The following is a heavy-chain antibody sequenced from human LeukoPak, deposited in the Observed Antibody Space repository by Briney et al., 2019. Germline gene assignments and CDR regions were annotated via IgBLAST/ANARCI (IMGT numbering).Heavy chain of an antibody. CDR3: ARHRSRGWFDP. Sequence: SETLSLTCTVSGGSISSYYWSWIRQPPGKGLEWIGYIYYSGSTNYNPSLKSRVTISVDTSKNQFSLKLSSVTAADTAVYYCARHRSRGWFDPWGQGTLVTVSS. V-gene: IGHV4-59*08. CDR1: GGSISSYY. CDR2: IYYSGST. J-gene: IGHJ5*02. D-gene: IGHD2-2*01.